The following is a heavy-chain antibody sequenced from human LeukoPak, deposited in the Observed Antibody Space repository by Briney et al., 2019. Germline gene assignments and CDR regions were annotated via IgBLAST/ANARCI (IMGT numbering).Heavy chain of an antibody. J-gene: IGHJ4*02. V-gene: IGHV2-5*02. Sequence: SGPTLVKPTQTLTLTCTFSGFSLSTSGVGVGWIRQPPGKALEWLALIYWDDDKRYSPSLKSRLNVTKDTSKNQVVLTMTNMDPVDTATYYCAHRWVGSSWYWVYFDFWGQGTLVTVSS. D-gene: IGHD6-13*01. CDR1: GFSLSTSGVG. CDR3: AHRWVGSSWYWVYFDF. CDR2: IYWDDDK.